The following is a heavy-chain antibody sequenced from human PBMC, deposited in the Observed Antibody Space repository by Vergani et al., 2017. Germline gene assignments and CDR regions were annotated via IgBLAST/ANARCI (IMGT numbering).Heavy chain of an antibody. J-gene: IGHJ3*02. V-gene: IGHV4-59*01. CDR3: ARNPYCGGDCYSDAFYI. CDR2: IYYSGST. D-gene: IGHD2-21*02. Sequence: QVQLQESGPGLVKPSETLSLTCTVSGGSISSYYWSWIRQPPGKGLEWIGYIYYSGSTNYNPSLKSRVTISVDTSKNQFSLKLSSVPAADTAVYYCARNPYCGGDCYSDAFYIWGQGTMVTVSS. CDR1: GGSISSYY.